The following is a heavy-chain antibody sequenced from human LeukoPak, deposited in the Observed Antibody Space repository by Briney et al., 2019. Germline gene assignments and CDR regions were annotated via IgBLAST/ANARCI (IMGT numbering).Heavy chain of an antibody. CDR1: GGSLSSYY. CDR3: ASARTTAFMDV. D-gene: IGHD2-2*01. CDR2: IYTSGST. V-gene: IGHV4-4*07. Sequence: SETLSLTCTVSGGSLSSYYWSWLRQPAGKGLEWIGRIYTSGSTNYNPSLKSRVTMSVDTSKNQFSLKLSSVTAADTAVYYRASARTTAFMDVWGKGTTVTVSS. J-gene: IGHJ6*04.